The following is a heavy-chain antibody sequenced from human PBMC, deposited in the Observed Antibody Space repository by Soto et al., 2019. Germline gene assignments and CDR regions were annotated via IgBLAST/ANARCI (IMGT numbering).Heavy chain of an antibody. J-gene: IGHJ6*03. D-gene: IGHD2-2*01. CDR2: IIPIFGTA. Sequence: SVKVSCKASGGTFSSYAISWVRQAPGQGLEWMGGIIPIFGTANYAQKLQGRVTMTADESTSTAYMELSSLRSDDTAVYYCARVDIVVVPAAEEAYYYYMDVWGKGTTVTVSS. CDR1: GGTFSSYA. V-gene: IGHV1-69*13. CDR3: ARVDIVVVPAAEEAYYYYMDV.